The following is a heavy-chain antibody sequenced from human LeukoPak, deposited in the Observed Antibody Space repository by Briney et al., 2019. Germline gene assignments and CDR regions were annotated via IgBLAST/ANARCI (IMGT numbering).Heavy chain of an antibody. D-gene: IGHD3-22*01. CDR1: GFTFSSYG. J-gene: IGHJ4*02. Sequence: QPGGSLRLSCAASGFTFSSYGMHWVRQAPGKGLEWVAFIWYDGSNKYHADSVKGRFTISRDNSKNTLYLQMNSLRAEDTAVYYCAKVESITMILGSDYWGQGTLVTVSS. CDR2: IWYDGSNK. V-gene: IGHV3-30*02. CDR3: AKVESITMILGSDY.